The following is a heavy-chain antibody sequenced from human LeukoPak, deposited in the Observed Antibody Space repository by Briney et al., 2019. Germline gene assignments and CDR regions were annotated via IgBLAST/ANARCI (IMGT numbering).Heavy chain of an antibody. CDR2: IYDTTRT. V-gene: IGHV4-39*01. CDR3: ARGPTVTTDF. J-gene: IGHJ4*02. CDR1: GVSISISSHY. Sequence: SETLSLTCTVPGVSISISSHYWAWFRQPPGKGLEWIGSIYDTTRTYYNPSLKSRVTISVDTSKNQFSLNLSSLSAADTAVYYCARGPTVTTDFWGQGTLVTVSS. D-gene: IGHD4-11*01.